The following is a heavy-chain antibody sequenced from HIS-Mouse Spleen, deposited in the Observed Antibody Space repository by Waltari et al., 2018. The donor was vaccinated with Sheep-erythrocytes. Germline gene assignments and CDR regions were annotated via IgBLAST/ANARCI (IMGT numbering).Heavy chain of an antibody. J-gene: IGHJ3*02. CDR3: ARANSGSYDDAFDI. Sequence: EVQLVESGGGLVQPGGSLRLSCAASGFTFSSYDLHWVRHATGKGRAWVADMGTAGDTYYPGSVKGRFTISRENAKNSLYLQRNSLRAGDTAVYYCARANSGSYDDAFDIWGQGTMVTVSS. D-gene: IGHD1-26*01. CDR2: MGTAGDT. CDR1: GFTFSSYD. V-gene: IGHV3-13*01.